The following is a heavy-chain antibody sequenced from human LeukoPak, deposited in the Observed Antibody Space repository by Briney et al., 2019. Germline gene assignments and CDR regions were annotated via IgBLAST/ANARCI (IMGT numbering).Heavy chain of an antibody. Sequence: PGGSLRLSCAASGSTFDDYAMHWVRQAPGKGLEWVSGISWNSGSIGYADSVKGRFTISRDNAKNSLYLQMNSLRAEDMALYYCARGYSYGYVGIDYWGQGTLVTVSS. J-gene: IGHJ4*02. CDR2: ISWNSGSI. CDR3: ARGYSYGYVGIDY. V-gene: IGHV3-9*03. CDR1: GSTFDDYA. D-gene: IGHD5-18*01.